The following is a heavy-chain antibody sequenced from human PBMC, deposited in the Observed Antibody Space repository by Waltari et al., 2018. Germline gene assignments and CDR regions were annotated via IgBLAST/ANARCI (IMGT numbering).Heavy chain of an antibody. CDR3: ARGLTSSSWSGWFDP. CDR1: GYSISSGYY. D-gene: IGHD6-13*01. Sequence: QVQLQESGPGLVKPSETLSLTCAVSGYSISSGYYWGWIRQPPGKGLEWIGSIYDSGSTYYNPSLKSRVTISVDTSKNQFSLKLSSVTAADTAVYYCARGLTSSSWSGWFDPWGQGTLVTVSS. V-gene: IGHV4-38-2*01. J-gene: IGHJ5*02. CDR2: IYDSGST.